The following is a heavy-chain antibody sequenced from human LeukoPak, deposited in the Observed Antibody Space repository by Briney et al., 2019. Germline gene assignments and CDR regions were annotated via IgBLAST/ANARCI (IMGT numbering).Heavy chain of an antibody. CDR3: ARERVKGAAGLLNWFDP. CDR1: GFTFSSYW. J-gene: IGHJ5*02. Sequence: GGSLRLSCAASGFTFSSYWMSWVRQAPGKGLEWVANIKKDGSEKYYVDSVKGRFTISRDNAKNSLYLQMNSLRSEDTAVYYCARERVKGAAGLLNWFDPWGQGTLVTVSS. V-gene: IGHV3-7*03. CDR2: IKKDGSEK. D-gene: IGHD6-13*01.